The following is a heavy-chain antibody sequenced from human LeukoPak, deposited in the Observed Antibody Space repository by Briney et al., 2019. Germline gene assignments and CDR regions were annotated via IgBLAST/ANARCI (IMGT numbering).Heavy chain of an antibody. J-gene: IGHJ6*04. D-gene: IGHD3-3*01. V-gene: IGHV4-39*07. CDR3: ARGHSYDFWSGFSPTGMDV. Sequence: SETLSLTCTVPGGSIRSSSYYWGWIRQPPGKGLEWIGSIYYSGSTYYNPSLKRRVTISVDTSKNQFSLKLSSVTAADTAVYYCARGHSYDFWSGFSPTGMDVWGKGTTVTVSS. CDR1: GGSIRSSSYY. CDR2: IYYSGST.